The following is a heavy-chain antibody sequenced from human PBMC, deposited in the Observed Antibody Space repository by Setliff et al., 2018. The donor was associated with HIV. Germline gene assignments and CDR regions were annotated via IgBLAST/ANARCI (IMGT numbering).Heavy chain of an antibody. CDR1: GGSISGHY. J-gene: IGHJ6*03. D-gene: IGHD2-2*02. V-gene: IGHV4-59*11. CDR2: IFYTGST. Sequence: PSETLSLTCTVSGGSISGHYWSWIRQPPGKGLEWIAYIFYTGSTNYNPSLKSRVTISVDTSKYQFFLKLSSVTAADTAVYYCVRGYCSSTTCYKDYYYMDVWGKGSTVTVSS. CDR3: VRGYCSSTTCYKDYYYMDV.